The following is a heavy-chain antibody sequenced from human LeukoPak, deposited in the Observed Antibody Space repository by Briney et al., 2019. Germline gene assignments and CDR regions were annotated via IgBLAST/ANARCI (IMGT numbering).Heavy chain of an antibody. D-gene: IGHD2-15*01. CDR3: VRVKGSYFDY. CDR2: ISSSGSAI. Sequence: SGGSLRLSCAASGFPLSSYSINWVRQAPGKRLEWVSYISSSGSAIYYVDSVKGRFTVSRDNAKNSLFLRLNSPRAEDTAVYYCVRVKGSYFDYWGQGTLVTVSS. V-gene: IGHV3-48*01. CDR1: GFPLSSYS. J-gene: IGHJ4*02.